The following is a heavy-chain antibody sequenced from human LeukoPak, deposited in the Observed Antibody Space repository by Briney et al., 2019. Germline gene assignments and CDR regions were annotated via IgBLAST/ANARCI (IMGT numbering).Heavy chain of an antibody. J-gene: IGHJ4*02. V-gene: IGHV3-15*01. CDR1: GFTFGDYA. D-gene: IGHD3-3*01. CDR3: TTEPQYYDFWSGYRNFDY. CDR2: IKSKTDGGTT. Sequence: TGGSLRLSCTASGFTFGDYAMSWVRQAPGKGLEWVGRIKSKTDGGTTDYAAPVKGRFTISRDDSKNTLYLQMNSLKTEDTAVYYCTTEPQYYDFWSGYRNFDYWGQGTLVTVSS.